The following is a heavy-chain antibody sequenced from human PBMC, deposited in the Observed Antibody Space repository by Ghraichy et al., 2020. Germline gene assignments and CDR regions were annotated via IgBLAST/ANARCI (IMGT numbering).Heavy chain of an antibody. D-gene: IGHD4-23*01. CDR3: ARDDDGGKLSL. V-gene: IGHV4-59*01. CDR1: GGSISFYY. J-gene: IGHJ4*02. Sequence: SQTLSLTCTVSGGSISFYYWSWIRQPPRKGLECIWHIDYSGSTNYNPSLKSRVTISVDTSKNQFSLKLSSVTAADTAVYYCARDDDGGKLSLWGQGTLVTVSS. CDR2: IDYSGST.